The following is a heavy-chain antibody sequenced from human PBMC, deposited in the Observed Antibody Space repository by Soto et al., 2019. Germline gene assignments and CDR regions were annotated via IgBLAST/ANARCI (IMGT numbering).Heavy chain of an antibody. V-gene: IGHV3-33*06. CDR1: GFTFGSYG. Sequence: XXSLRLSCATSGFTFGSYGVHWVPQAPGKGLEWVAVIWYDGSNKYYADSVKGRFTISRDNSKNTLYLQMSSLSAEDTVVYYCAKDYDSSVMYYFDYWGQGTLVTVSS. J-gene: IGHJ4*02. CDR3: AKDYDSSVMYYFDY. CDR2: IWYDGSNK. D-gene: IGHD3-22*01.